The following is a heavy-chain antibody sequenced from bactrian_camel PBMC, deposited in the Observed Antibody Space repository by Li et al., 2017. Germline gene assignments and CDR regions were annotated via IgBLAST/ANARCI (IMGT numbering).Heavy chain of an antibody. CDR1: ATSAC. V-gene: IGHV3S53*01. J-gene: IGHJ4*01. CDR2: IVIGDIT. D-gene: IGHD2*01. Sequence: VQLVESGGGSALAGGSVRLSCAASATSACMGWFRQAPEKEREEVARIVIGDITVYPNSTKGRFTISLDSAKNMLYLQMTSLKPEDTAIYYCAATDGLTCYKSGNYVYWGQGTQVTVS. CDR3: AATDGLTCYKSGNYVY.